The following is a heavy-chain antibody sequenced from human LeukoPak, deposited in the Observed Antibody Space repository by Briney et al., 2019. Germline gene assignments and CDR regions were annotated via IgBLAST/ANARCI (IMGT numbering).Heavy chain of an antibody. V-gene: IGHV4-59*01. CDR3: ARGARGVTRGWFDP. D-gene: IGHD3-10*01. J-gene: IGHJ5*02. Sequence: PSETLSLTCTVSGGSISSYYWSWIRQPPGKGLEWIGYIYYSGSTNYNPSLKSRVTISVDTSKNQFSLKLSSVTAADTAVYYCARGARGVTRGWFDPWGQGTLVTVSS. CDR2: IYYSGST. CDR1: GGSISSYY.